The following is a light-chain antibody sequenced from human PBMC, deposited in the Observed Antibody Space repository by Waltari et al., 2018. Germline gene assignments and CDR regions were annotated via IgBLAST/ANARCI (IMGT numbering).Light chain of an antibody. Sequence: DIVMTQSPDSLAVSLGERATFNCTSSQSVLYSSNNKNYLAWYQQKPGQPPKLLIYWASIRESGVPDRFSGSGSGTDFTLTINSLQAEDVAVYYCQQYYNTPSTFGPRTKVDIK. J-gene: IGKJ3*01. CDR2: WAS. CDR3: QQYYNTPST. CDR1: QSVLYSSNNKNY. V-gene: IGKV4-1*01.